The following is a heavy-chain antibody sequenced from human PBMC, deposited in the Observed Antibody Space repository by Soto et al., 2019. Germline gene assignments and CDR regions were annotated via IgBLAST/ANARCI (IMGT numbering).Heavy chain of an antibody. V-gene: IGHV1-18*04. CDR1: GYTFTSYG. D-gene: IGHD2-2*01. Sequence: ASVKVSCKASGYTFTSYGISWVRQAPGQGLEWMGWISAYNGNTNYAQKLQGRVTMTTGTSTSTAYMELRSLRSDDTAVYYCARDMNGYCSSTSCSYLSDYWGQGTLVTVSS. CDR3: ARDMNGYCSSTSCSYLSDY. J-gene: IGHJ4*02. CDR2: ISAYNGNT.